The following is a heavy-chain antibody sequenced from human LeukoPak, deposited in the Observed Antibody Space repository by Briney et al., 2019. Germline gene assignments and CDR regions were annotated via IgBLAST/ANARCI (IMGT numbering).Heavy chain of an antibody. D-gene: IGHD1-26*01. Sequence: PSETLSLTCTVSGGSISSYYWSWIRQPPGKGLERIGYIYYSGSTNYNPSLKSRVTISVDTSKNQFSLKLSSVTVADTAVYYCARVGGTNFYYYGMDVWGQGTTVTVSS. J-gene: IGHJ6*02. CDR1: GGSISSYY. CDR3: ARVGGTNFYYYGMDV. CDR2: IYYSGST. V-gene: IGHV4-59*01.